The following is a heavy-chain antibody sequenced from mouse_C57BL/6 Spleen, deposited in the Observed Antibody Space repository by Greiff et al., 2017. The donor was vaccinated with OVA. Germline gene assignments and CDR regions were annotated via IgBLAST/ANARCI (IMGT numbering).Heavy chain of an antibody. CDR1: GYTFTSYG. V-gene: IGHV1-81*01. CDR2: IYPGSGNT. J-gene: IGHJ3*01. D-gene: IGHD1-1*01. CDR3: VREGDVSIYQFSY. Sequence: QVQLQQSGAELARPGASVKLSCKASGYTFTSYGISWVKQRPGQGLEWIGEIYPGSGNTYYNEKFKGKATLTADKSSSTAYMELRSLTSEDSAVYFCVREGDVSIYQFSYWGQGPLVTVSA.